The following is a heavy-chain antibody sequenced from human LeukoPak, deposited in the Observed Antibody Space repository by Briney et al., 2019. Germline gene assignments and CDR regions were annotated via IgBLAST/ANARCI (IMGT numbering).Heavy chain of an antibody. Sequence: GGSLRLSCAASGFTFSSYGMHWVRQAPGKGLEWVAVIWYGGSNKYYADSVKGRFTISRDNSKNTLYLQLNSLRAEDTAVYYCAKDRGIAARPGGYFDYWGQGTLVTVSS. CDR2: IWYGGSNK. V-gene: IGHV3-30*02. D-gene: IGHD6-6*01. J-gene: IGHJ4*02. CDR3: AKDRGIAARPGGYFDY. CDR1: GFTFSSYG.